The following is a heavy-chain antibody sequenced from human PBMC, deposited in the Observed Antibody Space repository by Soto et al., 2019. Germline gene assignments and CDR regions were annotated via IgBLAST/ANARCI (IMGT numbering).Heavy chain of an antibody. Sequence: QVQLVQSGAEVKKPGASVKVSCKASGYTFTSYGISWVRQAPGQGLEWMGWISAYNGNTNYAQKLQGIVTMTTDTSTSPAYMELRSLRSDDTAVYYCASDRGAAGATRGFDPWGQGTMVTVSS. CDR1: GYTFTSYG. CDR2: ISAYNGNT. V-gene: IGHV1-18*04. CDR3: ASDRGAAGATRGFDP. J-gene: IGHJ5*02. D-gene: IGHD6-13*01.